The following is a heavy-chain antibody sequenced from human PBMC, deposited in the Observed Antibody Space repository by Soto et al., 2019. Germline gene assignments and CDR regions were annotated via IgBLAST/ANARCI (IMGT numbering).Heavy chain of an antibody. CDR1: GFTFSSYS. CDR2: ISSSSSYI. Sequence: PGGSLRLSCAASGFTFSSYSMNWVRQAPGKGLEWVSSISSSSSYIYYADSVKGRFTISRDNAKNSLYLQMNSLRAEDTAVYYRARDSNDYGDYEDYYYYMDVWGKGTTVTVSS. D-gene: IGHD4-17*01. J-gene: IGHJ6*03. V-gene: IGHV3-21*01. CDR3: ARDSNDYGDYEDYYYYMDV.